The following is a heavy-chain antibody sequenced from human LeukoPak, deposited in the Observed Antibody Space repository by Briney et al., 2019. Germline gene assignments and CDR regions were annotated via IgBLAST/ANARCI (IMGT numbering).Heavy chain of an antibody. CDR2: IWYDGSNK. CDR3: ARDRAMVRGVIGYFDY. V-gene: IGHV3-33*01. J-gene: IGHJ4*02. CDR1: GFTFSSYG. D-gene: IGHD3-10*01. Sequence: GRSLRLSCAASGFTFSSYGMHWVRQAPGKGLEWVAVIWYDGSNKYYADSVKGRFTISRDNSKNTLYLQMNSLRAEDTAVYYCARDRAMVRGVIGYFDYWGQGTLVTVSS.